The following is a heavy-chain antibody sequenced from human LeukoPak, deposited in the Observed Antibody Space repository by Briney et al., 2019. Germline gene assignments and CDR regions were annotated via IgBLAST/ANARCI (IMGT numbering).Heavy chain of an antibody. J-gene: IGHJ4*02. CDR1: GFTVSSNY. CDR3: ARTLNTAMFY. V-gene: IGHV3-66*01. CDR2: IYSSGST. D-gene: IGHD5-18*01. Sequence: GGSLRLSCAASGFTVSSNYMSWVRQPPGKGLEWVSVIYSSGSTYYADSVKGRFTISRDNSKNTLYLQMNSLRAEDTAVYYCARTLNTAMFYWGQGTLVTVSS.